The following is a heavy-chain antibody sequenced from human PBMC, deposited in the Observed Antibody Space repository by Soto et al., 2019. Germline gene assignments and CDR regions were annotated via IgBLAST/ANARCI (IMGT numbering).Heavy chain of an antibody. V-gene: IGHV4-39*01. J-gene: IGHJ4*02. CDR3: ASVTMVRGVSKSLFDY. D-gene: IGHD3-10*01. CDR2: IYYSGST. CDR1: GGSISSSSYY. Sequence: QLQLQESGPGLVKPSETLSLTCTVSGGSISSSSYYWGWIRQPPGKGLEWIGSIYYSGSTYYNPSLKSRVTISVDTSKNQFSLKLSSVTAADTAVYYCASVTMVRGVSKSLFDYWGQGTLVTVSS.